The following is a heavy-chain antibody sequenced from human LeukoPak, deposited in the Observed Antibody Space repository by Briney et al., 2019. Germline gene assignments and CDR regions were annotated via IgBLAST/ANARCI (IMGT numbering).Heavy chain of an antibody. CDR1: GFTFSSYA. D-gene: IGHD5-18*01. V-gene: IGHV3-23*01. Sequence: GGFLRLSCAASGFTFSSYAMSWVRQAPGKGLEWVSAISGSGGSTYYADSVKGRFTISRDNSKNTLYLQMNSLRAEDTAVYYCAKSGGYSYRNWFDPWGQGTLVTVSS. J-gene: IGHJ5*02. CDR3: AKSGGYSYRNWFDP. CDR2: ISGSGGST.